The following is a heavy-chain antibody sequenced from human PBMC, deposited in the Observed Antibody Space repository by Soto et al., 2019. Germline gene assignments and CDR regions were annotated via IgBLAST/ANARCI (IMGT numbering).Heavy chain of an antibody. CDR1: GITFSSYA. J-gene: IGHJ4*02. Sequence: EVQLLESGGVLVQPGGSLRLSCVASGITFSSYAMSWVRQAPGKGLECVSVIGGSGGDTNYAESVKGRFTISRDNSKNPRYLQMNSLRAEDAAMYYCGSKGGGSCCNFWGQGTLVTVSS. CDR3: GSKGGGSCCNF. CDR2: IGGSGGDT. V-gene: IGHV3-23*01. D-gene: IGHD2-15*01.